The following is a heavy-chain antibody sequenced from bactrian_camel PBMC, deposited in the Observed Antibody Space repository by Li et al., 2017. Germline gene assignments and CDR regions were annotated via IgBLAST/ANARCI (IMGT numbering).Heavy chain of an antibody. D-gene: IGHD3*01. CDR3: ATAPSGVEYEFAY. V-gene: IGHV3-1*01. CDR1: GFTFDDHD. J-gene: IGHJ4*01. CDR2: ISSDRTT. Sequence: VQLVESGGGLVQPGGSLRLSCAASGFTFDDHDMGWFRQAHGNGCELVSTISSDRTTYYADSVKGRFTISRDNAKNTLYLQLNSLKSEDTALYYCATAPSGVEYEFAYWGQGTQVTVS.